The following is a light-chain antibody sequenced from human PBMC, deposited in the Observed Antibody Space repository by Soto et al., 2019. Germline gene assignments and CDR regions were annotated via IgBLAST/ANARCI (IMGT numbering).Light chain of an antibody. CDR1: QSVGKY. J-gene: IGKJ1*01. Sequence: EIVLTQSPATLSLSPGERATLSCRASQSVGKYLVWYQQKPGQAPRLLIYDASNRATGIPARFSGSGSGTDFTLTISSLQPEDFATYYCQHSYTTPPWTFGQGTKVDI. V-gene: IGKV3-11*01. CDR3: QHSYTTPPWT. CDR2: DAS.